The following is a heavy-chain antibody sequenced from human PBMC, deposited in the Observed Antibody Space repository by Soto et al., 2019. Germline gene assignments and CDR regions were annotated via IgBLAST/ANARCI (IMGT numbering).Heavy chain of an antibody. CDR3: AARHCGGGSCYSHEEAFEA. J-gene: IGHJ3*01. Sequence: ASVKVSCKASGYTFSRYGISWVRQARGQGLEWIGWIAVGSGKTKYAHLIQDRVAITRDLSTSTAYLELSSLGSEDTAVYYCAARHCGGGSCYSHEEAFEAWGQGTVVTVSS. D-gene: IGHD2-15*01. V-gene: IGHV1-58*02. CDR1: GYTFSRYG. CDR2: IAVGSGKT.